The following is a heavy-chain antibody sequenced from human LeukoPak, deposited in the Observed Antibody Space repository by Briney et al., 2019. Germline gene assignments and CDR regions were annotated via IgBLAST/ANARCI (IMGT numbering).Heavy chain of an antibody. CDR3: AREGGPYRPLDY. J-gene: IGHJ4*02. Sequence: SGTLSLTCDVSGGSIPQTNYWTWVRKPPGKGLEWIGEVNLQGSTNYTPSLMGRAAISVATSANHVSFRLTSLTGADTAVYYCAREGGPYRPLDYSGQGTVVSVS. V-gene: IGHV4-4*02. D-gene: IGHD3-16*01. CDR1: GGSIPQTNY. CDR2: VNLQGST.